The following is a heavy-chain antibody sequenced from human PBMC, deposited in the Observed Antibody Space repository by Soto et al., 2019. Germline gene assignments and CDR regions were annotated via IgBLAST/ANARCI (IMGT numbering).Heavy chain of an antibody. Sequence: VGSLRLSCAASGFSFSSYSMNCVRQAPGKGLEWVSSISSSSSYIYYADSVKGRFTISRDNAKNSLYLKMNSLRAEDTAVYHCARESYRTSSGDGMDVWRQGTTVKVSS. D-gene: IGHD3-10*01. CDR3: ARESYRTSSGDGMDV. CDR1: GFSFSSYS. CDR2: ISSSSSYI. V-gene: IGHV3-21*01. J-gene: IGHJ6*01.